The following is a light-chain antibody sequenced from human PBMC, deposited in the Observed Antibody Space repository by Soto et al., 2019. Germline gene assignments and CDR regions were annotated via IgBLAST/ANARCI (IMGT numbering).Light chain of an antibody. J-gene: IGKJ5*01. CDR2: GAS. Sequence: EIVLTQSPGPLSLSPGERATLSCRASPRVTSNYLAWYQQKPGQAPRLLTSGASSRAAGISDKFSGSGSGTDFALTISSLEPEDFAVYFCHQYGTFPITFGQGTRLEIK. V-gene: IGKV3-20*01. CDR1: PRVTSNY. CDR3: HQYGTFPIT.